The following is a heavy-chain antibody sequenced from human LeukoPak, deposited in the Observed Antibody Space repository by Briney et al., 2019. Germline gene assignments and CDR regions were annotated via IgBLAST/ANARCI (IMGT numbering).Heavy chain of an antibody. CDR3: AREGVIKSFDY. CDR1: GYTSTGYY. CDR2: INPNSGDT. D-gene: IGHD3-3*01. V-gene: IGHV1-2*02. Sequence: ASVKVSCKASGYTSTGYYMHWVRQAPGQGLEWMGWINPNSGDTNYAQKFQGRVTMTRDTSISTAYMDLSRLRSDDTAVYYCAREGVIKSFDYWGQGTLVTVSS. J-gene: IGHJ4*02.